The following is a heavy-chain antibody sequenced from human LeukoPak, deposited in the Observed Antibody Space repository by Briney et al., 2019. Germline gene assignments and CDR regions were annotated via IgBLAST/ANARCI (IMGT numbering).Heavy chain of an antibody. V-gene: IGHV3-53*01. CDR3: ARLIGGTLVRGVLNWFDP. Sequence: GGFLRLPCAASGFTVSSNYMSWVRQAPGKGLEWVSLIYSGDSTYYADSVKGRFTISRDNSKNTLYLQMNSLGAEDTAVYYCARLIGGTLVRGVLNWFDPWGQGTLVTVSS. CDR1: GFTVSSNY. D-gene: IGHD3-10*01. J-gene: IGHJ5*02. CDR2: IYSGDST.